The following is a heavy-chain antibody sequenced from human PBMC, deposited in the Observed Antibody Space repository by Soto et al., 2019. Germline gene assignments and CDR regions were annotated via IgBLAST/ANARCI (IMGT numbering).Heavy chain of an antibody. CDR3: ARLKYSYFPTSGTYYYYGMDV. V-gene: IGHV3-21*01. CDR2: ISSSSSYI. CDR1: GFTFSSYS. Sequence: VQLVESGGGLVKPGGSLRLSCAASGFTFSSYSMNWVRQAPGKGLEWVSSISSSSSYIYYADSVKGRFTISRDNAKNSLYPQMNSLRAEDTAVYYCARLKYSYFPTSGTYYYYGMDVWGQGTTVTVSS. J-gene: IGHJ6*02. D-gene: IGHD5-18*01.